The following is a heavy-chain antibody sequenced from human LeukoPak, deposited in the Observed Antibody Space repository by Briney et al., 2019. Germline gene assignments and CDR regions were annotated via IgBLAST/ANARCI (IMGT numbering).Heavy chain of an antibody. Sequence: SETLSLTCTVSGVSMSAFQWSWVRQSPEKGLEWIGCVNTKGETNYNPSLKSRVITSVDTSKSQFSLRLTSVTAADTAVYYCATSNDAKIAPFDHWGQGAPVT. CDR2: VNTKGET. CDR3: ATSNDAKIAPFDH. J-gene: IGHJ4*02. V-gene: IGHV4-4*09. D-gene: IGHD2-8*01. CDR1: GVSMSAFQ.